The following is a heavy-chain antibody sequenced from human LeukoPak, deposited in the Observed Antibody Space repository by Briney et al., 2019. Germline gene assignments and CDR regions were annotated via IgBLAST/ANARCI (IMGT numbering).Heavy chain of an antibody. V-gene: IGHV4-31*03. J-gene: IGHJ6*02. CDR1: GGSISSGGYY. CDR2: IYYSGST. CDR3: ARQVGKHFGLDV. Sequence: SQTLSLTCTVSGGSISSGGYYWSWIRQHPGKGLEWIGYIYYSGSTYYNPSLKSRVTISVDTSKNQFSLNLSSVTAADTAVYHCARQVGKHFGLDVWGQGTPVTVSS. D-gene: IGHD1-26*01.